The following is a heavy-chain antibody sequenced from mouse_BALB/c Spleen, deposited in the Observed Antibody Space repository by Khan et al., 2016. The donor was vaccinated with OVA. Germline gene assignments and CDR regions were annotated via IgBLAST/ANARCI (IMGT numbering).Heavy chain of an antibody. D-gene: IGHD2-3*01. CDR1: GYTFTSYW. V-gene: IGHV1-7*01. CDR2: INPITGYT. CDR3: ARAGVYDGDDAWFAC. Sequence: QIQLVQSGAELAKPGASVTMSCKASGYTFTSYWMHWVKQRPGQGLEWIGYINPITGYTDYNQRFKDKATLPADKSSSTAYLQLSSLTSEDSAVYYCARAGVYDGDDAWFACWGQGTLVTVSS. J-gene: IGHJ3*01.